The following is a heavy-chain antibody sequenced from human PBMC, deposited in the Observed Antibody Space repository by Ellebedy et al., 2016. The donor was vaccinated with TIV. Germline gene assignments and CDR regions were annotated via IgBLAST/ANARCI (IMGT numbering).Heavy chain of an antibody. Sequence: PGGSLRLSCKGSGYSFTSYWIAWVRQMPGECLEWMGIIYPGDSDTRYSPSFQGHVTISTDKTIRTAYLQWSSLKASDTAMYYCVVYGGYESAAFDYWGQGTLVSVSS. CDR2: IYPGDSDT. D-gene: IGHD5-12*01. CDR1: GYSFTSYW. CDR3: VVYGGYESAAFDY. V-gene: IGHV5-51*01. J-gene: IGHJ4*02.